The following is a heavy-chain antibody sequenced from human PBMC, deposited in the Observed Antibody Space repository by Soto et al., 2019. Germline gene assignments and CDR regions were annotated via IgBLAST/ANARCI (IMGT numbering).Heavy chain of an antibody. V-gene: IGHV4-59*11. CDR3: ARALFSSSFRWFDP. J-gene: IGHJ5*02. D-gene: IGHD6-13*01. CDR1: GGAISSHY. CDR2: IYYSGST. Sequence: PSETLSLTCTVSGGAISSHYWSWIRQPPGKGLEWIGYIYYSGSTNYNPSIKSRVTISVDTSKNQFSLKLSSVTAADTAVYYCARALFSSSFRWFDPWGQGTLVTVSS.